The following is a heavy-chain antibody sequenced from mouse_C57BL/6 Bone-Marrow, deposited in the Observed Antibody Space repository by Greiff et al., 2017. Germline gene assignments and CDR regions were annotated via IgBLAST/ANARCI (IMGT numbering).Heavy chain of an antibody. CDR2: INPSSGYT. CDR3: ARGPSFAY. V-gene: IGHV1-4*01. D-gene: IGHD3-3*01. J-gene: IGHJ3*01. Sequence: LEESGAELARPGASVKMSCKASGYTFTSYTMHWVKQRPGQGLEWIGYINPSSGYTKYNQKFKDKATLTADKSSSTAYMQLSSLTSEDSAVYYCARGPSFAYWGQGTLVTVSA. CDR1: GYTFTSYT.